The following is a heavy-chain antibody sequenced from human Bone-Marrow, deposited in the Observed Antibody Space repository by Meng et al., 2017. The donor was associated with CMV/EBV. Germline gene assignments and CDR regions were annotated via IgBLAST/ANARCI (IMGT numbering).Heavy chain of an antibody. Sequence: SETLSLTCTVSGGSVSSGSYYWSWIRQPPGKGLEWIGYIYYSGSTNYNPSLKSRVTISVDTSKNQFSLKLSSVTAADTAVYYCARVSTARWRGAFDIWGQGTMVTVSS. CDR3: ARVSTARWRGAFDI. CDR1: GGSVSSGSYY. J-gene: IGHJ3*02. V-gene: IGHV4-61*01. CDR2: IYYSGST. D-gene: IGHD2-15*01.